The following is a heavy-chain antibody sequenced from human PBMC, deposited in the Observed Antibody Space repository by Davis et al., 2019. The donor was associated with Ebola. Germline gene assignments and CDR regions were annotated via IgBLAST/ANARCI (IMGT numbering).Heavy chain of an antibody. V-gene: IGHV1-3*01. J-gene: IGHJ6*02. CDR2: INAGNGNT. Sequence: ASVKVSCKASGYTFTSYAMHWVRQAPGQRLEWMGWINAGNGNTKYSQKFQGRVTMTRDTSTSTVYMELSSLRSEDTAVYYCARAATYYDFWSGSNGMDVWGQGTTVTVSS. D-gene: IGHD3-3*01. CDR1: GYTFTSYA. CDR3: ARAATYYDFWSGSNGMDV.